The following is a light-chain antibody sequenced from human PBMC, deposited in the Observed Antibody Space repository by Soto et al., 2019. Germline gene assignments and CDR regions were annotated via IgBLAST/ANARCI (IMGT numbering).Light chain of an antibody. CDR2: RTS. CDR3: QQYGSSGT. Sequence: EIWLTQSPGTLSLSPGERATLSCRASQSVSSSYLAWYQQKPGQAPRLLIYRTSNRATSIPDRFSGSGSGTDFTLTISRLEPEDFAVYYCQQYGSSGTFGQGTKVDIK. CDR1: QSVSSSY. V-gene: IGKV3-20*01. J-gene: IGKJ1*01.